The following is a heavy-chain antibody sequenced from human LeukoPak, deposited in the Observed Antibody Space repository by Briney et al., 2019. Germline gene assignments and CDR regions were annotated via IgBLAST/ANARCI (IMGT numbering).Heavy chain of an antibody. J-gene: IGHJ3*02. CDR1: GYTFNNYN. CDR3: ARVRDGYNDAYDI. CDR2: VNPGGDST. Sequence: GASVKISCKASGYTFNNYNIHWLRQAPGQGLEWMGIVNPGGDSTNYAQDFQGRLTLTGDTSTSTVYMELSSLRSEDTAVYHCARVRDGYNDAYDIWGQGTMVTVTS. D-gene: IGHD5-24*01. V-gene: IGHV1-46*02.